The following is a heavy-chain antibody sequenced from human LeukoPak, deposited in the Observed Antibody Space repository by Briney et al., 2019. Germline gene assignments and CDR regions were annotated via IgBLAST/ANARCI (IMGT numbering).Heavy chain of an antibody. CDR3: ARAGLLWFGESRMDV. CDR2: IKQDGSEK. D-gene: IGHD3-10*01. Sequence: PGGSLRPSCATSGFTFSSYWMSWVRQAPGKGLEWVANIKQDGSEKYYVDSVKGRFTISRDNAKNSLYLQMNSLRAEDTAVYYCARAGLLWFGESRMDVWGQGTTVTVSS. V-gene: IGHV3-7*01. CDR1: GFTFSSYW. J-gene: IGHJ6*02.